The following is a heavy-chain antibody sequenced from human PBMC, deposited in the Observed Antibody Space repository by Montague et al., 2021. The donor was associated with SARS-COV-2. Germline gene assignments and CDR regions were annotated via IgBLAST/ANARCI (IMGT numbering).Heavy chain of an antibody. CDR3: ASGIYPSGSYYNRYHYGLNI. CDR2: INHSANT. D-gene: IGHD3-10*01. J-gene: IGHJ6*02. V-gene: IGHV4-34*01. Sequence: SETLSLTCAVYGGSLSGYYWSWIRQPPEKGLEWIGEINHSANTKYNPSXXSPVTISIDTSKNQFSLKMTSVTAADTATYYCASGIYPSGSYYNRYHYGLNIWGPGTTVIVSS. CDR1: GGSLSGYY.